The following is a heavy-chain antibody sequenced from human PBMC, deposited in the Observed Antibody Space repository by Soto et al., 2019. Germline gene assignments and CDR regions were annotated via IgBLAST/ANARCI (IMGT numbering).Heavy chain of an antibody. J-gene: IGHJ4*02. CDR2: ITGSANTT. CDR3: AKGRNDFDY. Sequence: EVQLLESGGGLVQPGGSLRLSCSASGFSVSTYAMNWVRQAPGKGLEWVSVITGSANTTYYADSVKGRFTISRDNSKNTLDLQMNSLRADDTAVYYCAKGRNDFDYWGQGTLVTVSS. V-gene: IGHV3-23*01. CDR1: GFSVSTYA. D-gene: IGHD4-4*01.